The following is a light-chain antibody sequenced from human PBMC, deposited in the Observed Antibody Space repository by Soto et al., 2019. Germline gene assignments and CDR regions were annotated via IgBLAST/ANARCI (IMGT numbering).Light chain of an antibody. J-gene: IGKJ1*01. CDR3: QQYNSYSWT. CDR2: DAS. Sequence: DIQMTQSPSTLSASVGDRVTITCRASQSISSWLAWYQQKPGKATKLLIYDASSLERGVPSRFSGSGSGTECTLTISSLQPDDFATYYCQQYNSYSWTFGQGTKLEIK. V-gene: IGKV1-5*01. CDR1: QSISSW.